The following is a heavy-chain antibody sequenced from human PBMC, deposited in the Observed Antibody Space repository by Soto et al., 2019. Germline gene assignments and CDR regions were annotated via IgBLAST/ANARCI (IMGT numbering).Heavy chain of an antibody. Sequence: SETLSLTCTVSGGPIISCGFYWGLIRQHPGKGLEWIGYIYYSGSTYHNPSLKSRVTISVDTSKNQFSLKLSSVTAEDTAVYYCARDRGRYCSGGSCYSTPRAFDIWGQGKRGTVAS. CDR1: GGPIISCGFY. D-gene: IGHD2-15*01. V-gene: IGHV4-31*03. CDR2: IYYSGST. J-gene: IGHJ3*02. CDR3: ARDRGRYCSGGSCYSTPRAFDI.